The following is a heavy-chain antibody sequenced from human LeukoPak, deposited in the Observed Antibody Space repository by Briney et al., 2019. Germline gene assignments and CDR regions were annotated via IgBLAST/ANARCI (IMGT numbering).Heavy chain of an antibody. CDR1: GYTFTSYG. J-gene: IGHJ4*02. V-gene: IGHV1-18*01. D-gene: IGHD1-26*01. CDR3: ARGLSGSQISYAFDY. CDR2: IGAYNGNT. Sequence: ASVKVSCKASGYTFTSYGISWVRQAPGQGLEWMGWIGAYNGNTNYAQKLQGRVTMTTDTSTSTAYMELRSLRSDDTAVYYCARGLSGSQISYAFDYWGQGTLVTVSS.